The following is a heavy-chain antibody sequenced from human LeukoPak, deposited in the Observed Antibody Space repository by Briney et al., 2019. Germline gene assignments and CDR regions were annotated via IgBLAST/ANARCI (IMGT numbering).Heavy chain of an antibody. Sequence: GGSLRLSCAASGFTFSSYEMNWVRQAPGKGLEWASYISSSGSTIYYADSVKGRFTISRDNAKNSLYLQMNSLRAEDTAVYYCARDPSRSGSYYYYYMDVWGKGTTVTVSS. CDR2: ISSSGSTI. V-gene: IGHV3-48*03. J-gene: IGHJ6*03. CDR3: ARDPSRSGSYYYYYMDV. D-gene: IGHD1-26*01. CDR1: GFTFSSYE.